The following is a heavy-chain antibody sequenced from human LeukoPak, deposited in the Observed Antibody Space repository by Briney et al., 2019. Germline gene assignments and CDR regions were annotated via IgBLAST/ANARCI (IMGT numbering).Heavy chain of an antibody. CDR3: ARDMGEPVYGMDV. D-gene: IGHD1-26*01. CDR1: GFTFSGYR. Sequence: GGSLRLSCATSGFTFSGYRMNWVRQAPGKGLEWVSSISGSSSYIYYTDSVKGRFTLSRDNAKNSLVLQMNSLRAKDTGVYYCARDMGEPVYGMDVWGPGTTVTVSS. V-gene: IGHV3-21*01. CDR2: ISGSSSYI. J-gene: IGHJ6*02.